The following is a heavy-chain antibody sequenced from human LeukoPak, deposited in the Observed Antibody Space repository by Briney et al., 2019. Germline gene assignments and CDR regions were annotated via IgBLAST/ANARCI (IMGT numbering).Heavy chain of an antibody. CDR3: ASHGGSGSYSPMDV. J-gene: IGHJ6*03. CDR2: ISGSGHRT. CDR1: GFTFSNYG. D-gene: IGHD3-10*01. Sequence: GGTLRLSCAASGFTFSNYGVSWVRQASGKGLEWVSGISGSGHRTYYADSVKGRFTISRDNSKNTLYLQMNSLRAEDTAVYYCASHGGSGSYSPMDVWGKGTTVTISS. V-gene: IGHV3-23*01.